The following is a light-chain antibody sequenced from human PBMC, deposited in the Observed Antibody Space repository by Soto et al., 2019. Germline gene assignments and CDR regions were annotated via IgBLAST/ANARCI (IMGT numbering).Light chain of an antibody. CDR1: QSVSNNY. V-gene: IGKV3D-20*02. J-gene: IGKJ5*01. CDR2: DAS. CDR3: QQRSNWPLIN. Sequence: IVLTHSPGTLSLSPWERATLSFRSSQSVSNNYLAWYQQKPGQAPRLLIYDASNRATGIPARFSGSGSGTDFTLTISSLEPEDFAVYYCQQRSNWPLINFGQGTRLEIK.